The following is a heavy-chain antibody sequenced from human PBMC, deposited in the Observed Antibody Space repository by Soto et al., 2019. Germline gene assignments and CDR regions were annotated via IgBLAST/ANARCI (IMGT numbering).Heavy chain of an antibody. CDR2: IYYSGST. V-gene: IGHV4-39*01. J-gene: IGHJ5*02. D-gene: IGHD3-10*01. Sequence: QLQLQESGPGLVKPSETLSLTCTVSGGSISSSSYYWGWIRQPPGKGLEWIGSIYYSGSTYYNPSLKRRVTISVEPPKTQFSLKLSSVTAADTAVYSCAGGAMVRGVICWFDPWGQGTLVTVSS. CDR1: GGSISSSSYY. CDR3: AGGAMVRGVICWFDP.